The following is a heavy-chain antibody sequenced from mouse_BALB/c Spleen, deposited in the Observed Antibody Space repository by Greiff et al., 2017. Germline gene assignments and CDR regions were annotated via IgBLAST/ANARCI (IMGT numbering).Heavy chain of an antibody. CDR3: ARGDYYGNAMDY. J-gene: IGHJ4*01. V-gene: IGHV1S137*01. Sequence: VKLMESGAELVRPGVSVKISCKGSGYTFTDYAMHWVKQSHAKSLEWIGVISTYYGDASYNQKFKGKATMTVDKSSSTAYMELARLTSEDSAIYYCARGDYYGNAMDYWGQGTSVTVSS. D-gene: IGHD1-1*01. CDR1: GYTFTDYA. CDR2: ISTYYGDA.